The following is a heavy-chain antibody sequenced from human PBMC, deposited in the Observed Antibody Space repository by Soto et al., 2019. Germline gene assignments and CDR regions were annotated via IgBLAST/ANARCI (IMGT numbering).Heavy chain of an antibody. V-gene: IGHV1-69*01. Sequence: QVQLVQSGAEVKKPGSSVKVSCKASGGTFSSYAISWVRQAPGQGLEWMGGIIPIFGTANYAQKFQGRVTITADESTSIAYMELSSLRSEDTAVYYCARMYYDILTGPPGFDPWGQGTLVTVSS. J-gene: IGHJ5*02. D-gene: IGHD3-9*01. CDR3: ARMYYDILTGPPGFDP. CDR1: GGTFSSYA. CDR2: IIPIFGTA.